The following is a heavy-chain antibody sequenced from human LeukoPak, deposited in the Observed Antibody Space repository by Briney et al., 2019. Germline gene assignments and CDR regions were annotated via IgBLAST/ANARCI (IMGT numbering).Heavy chain of an antibody. CDR1: GITGYS. Sequence: GGSLRLSCAASGITGYSMHWVRQAPGKGLEWVSYIRSSSSTIYYADSVKGRFTISRDNAKNSLYLQMNSLRAEDTAVYYCARDGSGRVPEMSAPDYWGQGTLVTVSS. V-gene: IGHV3-48*01. J-gene: IGHJ4*02. CDR3: ARDGSGRVPEMSAPDY. D-gene: IGHD3-10*01. CDR2: IRSSSSTI.